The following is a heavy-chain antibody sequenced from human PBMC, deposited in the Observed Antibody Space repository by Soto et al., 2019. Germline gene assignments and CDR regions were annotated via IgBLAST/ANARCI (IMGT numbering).Heavy chain of an antibody. V-gene: IGHV2-5*02. J-gene: IGHJ5*02. CDR1: GFSLSTNGVG. CDR2: FYWDDDK. Sequence: QITLKESGPTLAKPTETLTLTCTFPGFSLSTNGVGVGWIRQPPGKALEWLGLFYWDDDKRFRPSLQNRLNFTKDTSKNQVVLTMANMAPKDAGTYYCAYRKRAATGTGNWFDPWGQGTPVTVSS. D-gene: IGHD1-1*01. CDR3: AYRKRAATGTGNWFDP.